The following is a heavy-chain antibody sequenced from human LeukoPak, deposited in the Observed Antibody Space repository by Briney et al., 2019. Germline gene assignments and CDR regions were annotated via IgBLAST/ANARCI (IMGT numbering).Heavy chain of an antibody. Sequence: ASVKVSCKASGYTFTGYYMHWVRQAPGQGLEWMAWINPNSGGTNYAQKFQGRVTMTRDTSISTAYMELSRLRSDDTAVYYCASTADYYDSSGYWGQGTLVTVSS. CDR3: ASTADYYDSSGY. CDR1: GYTFTGYY. V-gene: IGHV1-2*02. CDR2: INPNSGGT. J-gene: IGHJ4*02. D-gene: IGHD3-22*01.